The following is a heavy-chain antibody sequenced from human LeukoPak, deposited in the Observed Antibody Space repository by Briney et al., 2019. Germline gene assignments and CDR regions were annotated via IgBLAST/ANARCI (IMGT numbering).Heavy chain of an antibody. D-gene: IGHD4-11*01. CDR1: GYSFRNGYN. CDR2: IYQSGNT. CDR3: VRAEINAYSRY. J-gene: IGHJ4*02. Sequence: PSATLSLTCTVSGYSFRNGYNWGWIRLPPRKGLEWLGSIYQSGNTYYNPSLKSRVTLSIDTSKNQFSMKLTSVTAADTALYYCVRAEINAYSRYWGQGIPVSVSS. V-gene: IGHV4-38-2*02.